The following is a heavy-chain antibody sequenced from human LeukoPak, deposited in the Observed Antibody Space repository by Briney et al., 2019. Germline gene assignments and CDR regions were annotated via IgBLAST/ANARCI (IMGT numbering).Heavy chain of an antibody. J-gene: IGHJ5*02. CDR1: GGSISSGSYY. Sequence: SQTLSLTCTVSGGSISSGSYYWNWIRQPAGKGLEWIGRIYTSGSTNYNPSLKSRVTISVDTSKNQFSLKLNSVTAADTAVYYCAREGLNMVRGVIPKEAWGWFDPWGQGTLVTVSS. D-gene: IGHD3-10*01. CDR2: IYTSGST. CDR3: AREGLNMVRGVIPKEAWGWFDP. V-gene: IGHV4-61*02.